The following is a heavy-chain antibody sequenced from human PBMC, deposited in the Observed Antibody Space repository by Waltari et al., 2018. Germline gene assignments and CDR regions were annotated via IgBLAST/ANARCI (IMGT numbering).Heavy chain of an antibody. Sequence: QVQLVQSGAEVKKPGASVKVSCKASGYTFTSYGISWVRQAPGQGLEWMGWINAYNGNTKYAEKFQGRVTMTTDTSTSTVYMELRSLTSDDTAVYYCARREGGGWSTVDYWGQGTLVTVSS. CDR2: INAYNGNT. CDR3: ARREGGGWSTVDY. D-gene: IGHD6-19*01. J-gene: IGHJ4*02. CDR1: GYTFTSYG. V-gene: IGHV1-18*01.